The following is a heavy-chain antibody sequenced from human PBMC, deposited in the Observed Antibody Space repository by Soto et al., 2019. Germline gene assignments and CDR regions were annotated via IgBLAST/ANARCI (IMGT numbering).Heavy chain of an antibody. CDR2: ISSSSSTI. Sequence: EVQLVESGGGLVQPGGSLRLSCAASGFTFISYSMNWVRQAPGKGLEWVSYISSSSSTIYYADSVKGRFTISRDNAKNSLYLQMNSLRDEDKAVYYCANIAVDVVSGAYWGQGTLVTVSS. D-gene: IGHD6-19*01. V-gene: IGHV3-48*02. J-gene: IGHJ4*02. CDR1: GFTFISYS. CDR3: ANIAVDVVSGAY.